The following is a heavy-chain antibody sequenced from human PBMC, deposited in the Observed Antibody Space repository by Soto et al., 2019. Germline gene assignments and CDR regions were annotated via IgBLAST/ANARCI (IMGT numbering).Heavy chain of an antibody. Sequence: GGSLRLSCAASGFTFSSYAMHWVRQAPGKGLEWVAVISYDGSNKYYADSVKGRFTISRDNSKNTLYLQMNSLRAEDTAVYYCARDKILWFGELLVHPNWFDPWGQGTLVTVSS. CDR3: ARDKILWFGELLVHPNWFDP. CDR2: ISYDGSNK. D-gene: IGHD3-10*01. CDR1: GFTFSSYA. J-gene: IGHJ5*02. V-gene: IGHV3-30-3*01.